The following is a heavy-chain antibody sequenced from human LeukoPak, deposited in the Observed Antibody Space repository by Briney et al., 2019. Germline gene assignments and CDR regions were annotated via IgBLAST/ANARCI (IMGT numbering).Heavy chain of an antibody. V-gene: IGHV3-30*18. CDR2: ISYDGSNK. CDR1: GFIFSSYG. J-gene: IGHJ6*02. CDR3: AKVIKYSYGSIFYYYGMDV. D-gene: IGHD5-18*01. Sequence: GGSLRLSCAASGFIFSSYGMHWVRQAPGQGLEWVATISYDGSNKYYGDSVNGRFTISRDNSKNNVYLQMSRLRAEDTAVYYCAKVIKYSYGSIFYYYGMDVWGQGTTVTVSS.